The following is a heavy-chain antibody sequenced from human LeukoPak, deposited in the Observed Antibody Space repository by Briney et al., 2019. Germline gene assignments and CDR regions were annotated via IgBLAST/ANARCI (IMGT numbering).Heavy chain of an antibody. Sequence: PGGSLRLSCAASGFTFSSYAMSWVRQAPGKGLEWVAVISYDGSNKYYADSVKGRFTISRDNSKNTLYLQMNSLRAEDTAVYYCAMTLYYYYGMDVWGQGTTVTVSS. V-gene: IGHV3-30*03. CDR3: AMTLYYYYGMDV. CDR1: GFTFSSYA. J-gene: IGHJ6*02. CDR2: ISYDGSNK.